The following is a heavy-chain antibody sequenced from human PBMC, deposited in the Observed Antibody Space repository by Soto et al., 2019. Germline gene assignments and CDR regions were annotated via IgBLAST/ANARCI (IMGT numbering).Heavy chain of an antibody. D-gene: IGHD3-10*01. V-gene: IGHV1-2*04. Sequence: QVQLVQSGAEVKKPGASVRVSCKASGYTFTGSYMHWVRQAPGQGLEWMGWINPNSGGTNYAQKLQGWVAMTRDTSISTVYMELSRLRSDDTAVYYWARDAQIGYSLDHWGQGTLVTVSS. CDR1: GYTFTGSY. J-gene: IGHJ4*02. CDR2: INPNSGGT. CDR3: ARDAQIGYSLDH.